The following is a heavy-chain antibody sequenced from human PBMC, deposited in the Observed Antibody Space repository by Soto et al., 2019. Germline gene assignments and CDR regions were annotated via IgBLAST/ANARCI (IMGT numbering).Heavy chain of an antibody. CDR3: ARTDYDILTGSPRWQFDY. J-gene: IGHJ4*02. Sequence: ASVKVSCKASGYTFTGYYMHWVRQAPGQGLEWMGWINPNSGGTNYAQKFQGWVTMTRDTSISTAYMELSRLRSDDTAVYYCARTDYDILTGSPRWQFDYSGQATLVTVSS. D-gene: IGHD3-9*01. CDR2: INPNSGGT. V-gene: IGHV1-2*04. CDR1: GYTFTGYY.